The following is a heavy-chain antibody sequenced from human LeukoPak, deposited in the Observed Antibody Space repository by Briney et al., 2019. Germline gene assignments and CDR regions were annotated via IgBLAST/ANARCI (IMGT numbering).Heavy chain of an antibody. CDR2: IKYDGSEK. Sequence: GGSLRLSCAASGFIFSNYWMNWVRQAPGKGLEWVANIKYDGSEKYYVDSVKGRFTISRDNAKRSLSLQMNSLRAEDTAVYFCARDLYPTVVTPWNFDYWGQGTLVTVSS. V-gene: IGHV3-7*01. J-gene: IGHJ4*02. CDR3: ARDLYPTVVTPWNFDY. CDR1: GFIFSNYW. D-gene: IGHD4-23*01.